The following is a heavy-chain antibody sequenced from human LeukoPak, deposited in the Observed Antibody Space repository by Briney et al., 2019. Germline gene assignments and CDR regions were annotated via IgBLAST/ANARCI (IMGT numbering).Heavy chain of an antibody. D-gene: IGHD6-13*01. CDR3: AIGFSSIHAFDI. Sequence: SETLSLTCAVSGGSISSGGYSWGWIRQPPGKGLEWIGYIYHSGSTYYNPSLKSRVTISVDRSKHQFSLKLSSVTAADTAVYYCAIGFSSIHAFDIWGQGTMVTVSS. CDR2: IYHSGST. V-gene: IGHV4-30-2*01. J-gene: IGHJ3*02. CDR1: GGSISSGGYS.